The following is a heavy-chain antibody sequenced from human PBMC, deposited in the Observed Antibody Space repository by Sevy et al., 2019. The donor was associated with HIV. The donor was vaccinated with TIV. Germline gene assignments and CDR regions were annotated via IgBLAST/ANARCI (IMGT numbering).Heavy chain of an antibody. CDR2: IYYTGST. CDR1: GGSVSSGSYY. D-gene: IGHD2-8*01. V-gene: IGHV4-61*01. J-gene: IGHJ6*02. CDR3: SIWWGTNGRSYRLYYYHGMDG. Sequence: SETLSLTCTVSGGSVSSGSYYWSWIRQPPGKGLEWIGHIYYTGSTNYNPSLQSRVNISIDTSKNQFSLKLSSVTVAHTAVLYISIWWGTNGRSYRLYYYHGMDGWRHWITFTASS.